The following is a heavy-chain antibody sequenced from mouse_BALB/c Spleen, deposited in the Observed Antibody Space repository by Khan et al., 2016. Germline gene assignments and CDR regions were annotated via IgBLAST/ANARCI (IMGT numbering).Heavy chain of an antibody. J-gene: IGHJ3*01. Sequence: VQLQESGAELMKPGASVKISCKATGYTFSTYWIEWIKQRPGHGLEWIGEILPGSVHTNYNEKFRGKATFTADTSSNTAYMQLSSLTSEDSAVYYCARSDGFYPLTYWGQGTLVTVSA. D-gene: IGHD2-3*01. V-gene: IGHV1-9*01. CDR3: ARSDGFYPLTY. CDR1: GYTFSTYW. CDR2: ILPGSVHT.